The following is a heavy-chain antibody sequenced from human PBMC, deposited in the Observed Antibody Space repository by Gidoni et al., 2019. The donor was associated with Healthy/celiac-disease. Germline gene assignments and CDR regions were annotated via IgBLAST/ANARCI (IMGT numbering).Heavy chain of an antibody. J-gene: IGHJ4*02. CDR3: AREDRYDSSGYYYVYFDY. CDR2: IKQDGSEK. CDR1: ECTFGSYG. Sequence: EVQLVESGGGLVQPGGSLRLSCARSECTFGSYGMSWVRRAPGKGLECVANIKQDGSEKYYVDSVNGRFTISKDNAKNSLYLQMNSLRAEDTAVYYCAREDRYDSSGYYYVYFDYWGQGTLVTVSS. D-gene: IGHD3-22*01. V-gene: IGHV3-7*01.